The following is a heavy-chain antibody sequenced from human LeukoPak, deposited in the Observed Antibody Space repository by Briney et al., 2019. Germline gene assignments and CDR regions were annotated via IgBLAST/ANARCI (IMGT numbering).Heavy chain of an antibody. V-gene: IGHV3-74*01. Sequence: GGSLRLSCAASGFTFSSYWMHWVRQAPGKGLVWVSRINSDGSSTSYADSVKGRFTISRDNAKNTLYLQMNSLRAEDTAVYYCAKGALQWAFDIWGQGTMVTVSS. CDR1: GFTFSSYW. J-gene: IGHJ3*02. D-gene: IGHD6-19*01. CDR2: INSDGSST. CDR3: AKGALQWAFDI.